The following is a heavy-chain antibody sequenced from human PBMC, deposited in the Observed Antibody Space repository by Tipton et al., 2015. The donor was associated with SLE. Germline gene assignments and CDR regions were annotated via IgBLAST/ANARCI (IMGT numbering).Heavy chain of an antibody. CDR1: GYSISSGYY. J-gene: IGHJ1*01. V-gene: IGHV4-38-2*01. D-gene: IGHD6-19*01. Sequence: LRLSCAVSGYSISSGYYWGWIRQPPGKGLEWIGSIYHSGSTYYNPSLKSRVTMSLDTAKNQFYLKLSSVTAADTAVYYCAKNGDYSSPPEYFQHWGQGTLVTVSS. CDR2: IYHSGST. CDR3: AKNGDYSSPPEYFQH.